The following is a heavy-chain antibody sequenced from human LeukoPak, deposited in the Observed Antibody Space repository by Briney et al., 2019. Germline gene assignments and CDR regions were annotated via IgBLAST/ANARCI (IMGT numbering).Heavy chain of an antibody. V-gene: IGHV3-7*01. J-gene: IGHJ4*02. Sequence: PGGSLRLSCAASGYTVSNNYMSWVRQAPGKGLERVANIKQDGSEKYYVDSVKGRFTISRDNAKNSLYLQMNSLRAEDTAVYYCARDLYDFWSGVDYWGQGTLVTVSS. CDR1: GYTVSNNY. CDR3: ARDLYDFWSGVDY. D-gene: IGHD3-3*01. CDR2: IKQDGSEK.